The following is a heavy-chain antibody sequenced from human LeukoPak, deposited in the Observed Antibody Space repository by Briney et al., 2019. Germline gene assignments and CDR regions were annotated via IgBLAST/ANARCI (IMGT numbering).Heavy chain of an antibody. D-gene: IGHD5-24*01. CDR1: ELTVSRNY. J-gene: IGHJ5*02. CDR3: ARVEMATSSLDL. CDR2: IYTGGRT. Sequence: GGSLILSCTDSELTVSRNYMAWVRQAPGKGLECVSVIYTGGRTFYADSVRGRLTISRDISKNTVSLQMNSLKAEDTAVYFCARVEMATSSLDLWGQGTLVIVSS. V-gene: IGHV3-53*01.